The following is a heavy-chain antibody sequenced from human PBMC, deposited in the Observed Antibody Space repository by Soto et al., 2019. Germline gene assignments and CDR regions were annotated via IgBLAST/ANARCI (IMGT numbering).Heavy chain of an antibody. V-gene: IGHV3-73*01. Sequence: PVGSLRLSCAASGFTFSGSAMHWVRQASGKGLEWVGRIRSKANSYATAYAASVKGRFTISRDDSKNTAYLQMNSLKTEDTAVYYCTVSQLEPNYYYYYYMDVWGKGTTVTVSS. J-gene: IGHJ6*03. CDR3: TVSQLEPNYYYYYYMDV. CDR2: IRSKANSYAT. D-gene: IGHD6-13*01. CDR1: GFTFSGSA.